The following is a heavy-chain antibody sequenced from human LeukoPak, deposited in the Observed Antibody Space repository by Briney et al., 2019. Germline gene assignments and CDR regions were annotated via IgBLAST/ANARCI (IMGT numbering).Heavy chain of an antibody. J-gene: IGHJ4*02. CDR2: ISSSSSYT. CDR3: ARDQITYYYGSGSYRNYADY. D-gene: IGHD3-10*01. CDR1: GFTFSDYY. Sequence: PGGSLRLSCAASGFTFSDYYMSWIRQAPGQGLEWGSYISSSSSYTNYADSEKGRFTISRDNAKNSLYLQMNSLRAEDTAVYYCARDQITYYYGSGSYRNYADYWGQGTLVTVSS. V-gene: IGHV3-11*05.